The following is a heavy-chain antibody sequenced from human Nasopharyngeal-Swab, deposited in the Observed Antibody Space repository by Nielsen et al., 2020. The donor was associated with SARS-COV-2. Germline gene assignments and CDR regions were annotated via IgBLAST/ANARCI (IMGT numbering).Heavy chain of an antibody. D-gene: IGHD1-7*01. CDR2: INPTDGST. V-gene: IGHV1-46*01. J-gene: IGHJ6*02. CDR1: GYTFISYY. CDR3: ARVLPFRITGTSGMDV. Sequence: ASVKVSCKASGYTFISYYIHWARQAPGQGLVWMGIINPTDGSTSYAQKFEGRVTMTRVTSTSTVYMELNSLRSEDTAVYYCARVLPFRITGTSGMDVWGQGTTVTVSS.